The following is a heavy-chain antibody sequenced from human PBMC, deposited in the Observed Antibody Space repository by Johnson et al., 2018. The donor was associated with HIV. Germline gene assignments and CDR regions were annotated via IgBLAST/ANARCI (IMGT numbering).Heavy chain of an antibody. V-gene: IGHV3-13*01. CDR2: IGTAGDT. J-gene: IGHJ3*02. CDR1: GFTFSSYD. D-gene: IGHD2-2*01. CDR3: ARDSASDAFDI. Sequence: VQLVESGGGLVQRGGSLRLSCAASGFTFSSYDMHWVRQATGKGLEWVSAIGTAGDTYYPGSVKGRFTISRENAKNSLYLQMNSLMAGDTAVYYCARDSASDAFDIWGQGTMVTVSS.